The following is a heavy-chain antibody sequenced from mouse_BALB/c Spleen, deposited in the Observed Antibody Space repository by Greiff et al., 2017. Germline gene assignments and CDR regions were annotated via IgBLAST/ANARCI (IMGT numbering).Heavy chain of an antibody. V-gene: IGHV3-8*02. D-gene: IGHD1-1*01. CDR2: ISYSGST. Sequence: EVKLMESGPSLVKPSQTLSLTCSVTGDSITSGYWNWIRKFPGNKLEYMGYISYSGSTYYNPSLKSRISITRDTSKNQYYLQLNSVTTEDTATYYCARNYGSRGDYFDYWGQGTTLTVSS. CDR1: GDSITSGY. J-gene: IGHJ2*01. CDR3: ARNYGSRGDYFDY.